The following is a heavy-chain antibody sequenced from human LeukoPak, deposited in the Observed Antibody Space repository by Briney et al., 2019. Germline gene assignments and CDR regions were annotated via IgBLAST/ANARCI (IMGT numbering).Heavy chain of an antibody. CDR2: INSDGSST. Sequence: GGSLRLSCAASGFTFSSYWMHWVRQAPGKGLVWVSRINSDGSSTSYADSVKGRFTISRDNAKNTLYLQMNSLRAEDTAVYYCASAIVGATFYYYGMDVWGRGTTVTVSS. D-gene: IGHD1-26*01. J-gene: IGHJ6*02. CDR1: GFTFSSYW. V-gene: IGHV3-74*01. CDR3: ASAIVGATFYYYGMDV.